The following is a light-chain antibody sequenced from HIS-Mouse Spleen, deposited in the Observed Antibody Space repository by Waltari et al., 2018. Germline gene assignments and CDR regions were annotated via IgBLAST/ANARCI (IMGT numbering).Light chain of an antibody. CDR1: SSDAGCDNY. V-gene: IGLV2-14*03. CDR2: DVS. Sequence: QSALTQPASVAGSPGQSITIPGTRTSSDAGCDNYVTWYQQHPGKAPKLMIYDVSNRPSGVSNRFSGSKSGNTASLAISGLQAEDEADYYCSSYTSSSTWVFGGGTKLTVL. CDR3: SSYTSSSTWV. J-gene: IGLJ3*02.